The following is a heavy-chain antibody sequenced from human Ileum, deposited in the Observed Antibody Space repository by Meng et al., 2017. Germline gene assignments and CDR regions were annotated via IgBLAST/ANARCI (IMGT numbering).Heavy chain of an antibody. D-gene: IGHD2-8*01. Sequence: QVALQESGPGLVKPSGTLSLTCAFCGGSITKKAWWSWVRQPPGKGLEWIGEMHHDGRTNYNPSFKSRVIMSIDKSRNQFSLHLSSVTAADTAVYFCATNGFYSIDNWGQGTLVTVSS. CDR2: MHHDGRT. V-gene: IGHV4-4*02. CDR3: ATNGFYSIDN. CDR1: GGSITKKAW. J-gene: IGHJ4*02.